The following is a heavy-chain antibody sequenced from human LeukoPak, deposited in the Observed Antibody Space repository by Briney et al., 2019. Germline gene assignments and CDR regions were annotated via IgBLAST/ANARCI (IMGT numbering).Heavy chain of an antibody. V-gene: IGHV3-23*01. CDR1: GFTFSNYA. D-gene: IGHD4-17*01. Sequence: GGSLRLSCAASGFTFSNYAMRWVRQAPGKGLEWVSGISGSGDSTYYADSVKGRFTISRDNSKNTLYLQMNSLRAEDTAVYYCAKYYGDDPDYYYYMDVWGKGTTVTISS. CDR3: AKYYGDDPDYYYYMDV. J-gene: IGHJ6*03. CDR2: ISGSGDST.